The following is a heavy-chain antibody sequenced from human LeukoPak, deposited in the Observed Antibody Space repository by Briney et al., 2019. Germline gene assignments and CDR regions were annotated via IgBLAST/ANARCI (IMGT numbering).Heavy chain of an antibody. D-gene: IGHD2-8*02. Sequence: PGTSLRLSCAASGFTFSSYGMHWVRQAPGKGLEWVAVISYDGRNKYYADSVKGRWTISRDNSRNTLYLEMNSLRPEDTAIYYCAKPRTTGLGWAQFDYWGQGSLVTVSS. J-gene: IGHJ4*02. CDR3: AKPRTTGLGWAQFDY. CDR1: GFTFSSYG. CDR2: ISYDGRNK. V-gene: IGHV3-30*18.